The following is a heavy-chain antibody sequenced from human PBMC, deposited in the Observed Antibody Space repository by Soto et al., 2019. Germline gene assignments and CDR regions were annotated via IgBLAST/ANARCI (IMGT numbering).Heavy chain of an antibody. CDR2: ISAYNGNT. CDR3: ARGLTPIDY. Sequence: QVQLVQSGAEVKKPGASVKVSCKASGYTFTNFGISWVRLAPGQGLEWMGWISAYNGNTNYAQNFQGRVTMTTDTSTSTADVAVMSLRSGDRAVYYCARGLTPIDYWGQGTLVTVSS. D-gene: IGHD2-21*02. CDR1: GYTFTNFG. V-gene: IGHV1-18*01. J-gene: IGHJ4*02.